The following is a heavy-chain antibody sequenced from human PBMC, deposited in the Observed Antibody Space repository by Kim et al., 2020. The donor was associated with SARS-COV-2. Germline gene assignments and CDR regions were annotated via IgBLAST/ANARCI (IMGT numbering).Heavy chain of an antibody. J-gene: IGHJ4*02. D-gene: IGHD5-18*01. V-gene: IGHV4-34*01. Sequence: SETLSLTCAVYGGSFSGYYWSWIRQPPGKGLEWIGEINHSGSTNYNPSLKSRVTISVDTSKNQFSLKLSSVTAADTAVYYCARARGGYSYGPRQYYFDYWGQGTLVTVSS. CDR3: ARARGGYSYGPRQYYFDY. CDR2: INHSGST. CDR1: GGSFSGYY.